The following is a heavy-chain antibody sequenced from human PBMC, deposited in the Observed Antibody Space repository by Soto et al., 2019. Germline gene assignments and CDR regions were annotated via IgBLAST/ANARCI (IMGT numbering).Heavy chain of an antibody. CDR1: GFTFSSYA. Sequence: GSLRLSCAASGFTFSSYAMSWVRQAPGKGLEWVSAISGSGGSTYYADSVKGRFTISRDNSKNTLYLQMNSLRAEDTAVYYCAKIHCGGDCYAGNFDYWGQGTLVTVSS. J-gene: IGHJ4*02. D-gene: IGHD2-21*02. CDR3: AKIHCGGDCYAGNFDY. V-gene: IGHV3-23*01. CDR2: ISGSGGST.